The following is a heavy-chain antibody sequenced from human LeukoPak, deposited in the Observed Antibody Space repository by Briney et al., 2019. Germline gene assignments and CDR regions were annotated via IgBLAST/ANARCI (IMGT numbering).Heavy chain of an antibody. CDR2: IYPGGGWT. CDR1: GASFSNYY. J-gene: IGHJ5*02. CDR3: ARDMPHNCFDP. Sequence: ASVKVSCKASGASFSNYYIHWVRQAPGQGLEWVGLIYPGGGWTNYAQKFQGRVTMTTDTSMSTVYMELSSLRSEDTAVYYCARDMPHNCFDPWGQGTLVTVSP. V-gene: IGHV1-46*01. D-gene: IGHD2-2*01.